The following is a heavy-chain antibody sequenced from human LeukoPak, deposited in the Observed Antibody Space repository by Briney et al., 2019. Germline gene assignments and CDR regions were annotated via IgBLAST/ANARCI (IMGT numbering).Heavy chain of an antibody. D-gene: IGHD3-3*01. CDR3: ARRNFSYWYFDL. CDR2: IFHSGST. Sequence: PSETLSLTCAVSGYSISSGYYWGWIRQPPGKGLEWIGGIFHSGSTYYNPSLKSRVTISVDTSKNQFSLKLSSVTAADTAVYYCARRNFSYWYFDLWGRGTLVIASS. V-gene: IGHV4-38-2*01. CDR1: GYSISSGYY. J-gene: IGHJ2*01.